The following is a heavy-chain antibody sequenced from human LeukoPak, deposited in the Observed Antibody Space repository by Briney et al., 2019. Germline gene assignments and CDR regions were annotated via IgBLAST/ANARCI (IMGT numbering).Heavy chain of an antibody. CDR1: GFTFSSYS. J-gene: IGHJ4*02. D-gene: IGHD2-15*01. Sequence: GGSLRLSCAASGFTFSSYSMNWVRQAPGKGLEWVSSISSSSSYIYYADSVKGRFTISRDNAKNSLYLQMNSLRAEDTAVYYCARVWEGIGGHCSGGSCYSIDYWGQGTLVTVSS. CDR3: ARVWEGIGGHCSGGSCYSIDY. CDR2: ISSSSSYI. V-gene: IGHV3-21*01.